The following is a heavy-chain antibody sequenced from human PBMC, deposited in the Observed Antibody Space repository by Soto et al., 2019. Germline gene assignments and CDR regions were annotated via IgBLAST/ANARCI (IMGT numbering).Heavy chain of an antibody. D-gene: IGHD3-16*02. J-gene: IGHJ4*02. CDR1: GFTFSSYA. V-gene: IGHV3-23*01. CDR2: ISGSGGST. Sequence: GGSLRLSCAASGFTFSSYAMSWVRQAPGKGLEWVSAISGSGGSTYYADSVKGRFTISRDNSKNTPYLQMNSLRAEDTAVYYCAKGSDYIWGSYRYPIDYWGQGTLVTVSS. CDR3: AKGSDYIWGSYRYPIDY.